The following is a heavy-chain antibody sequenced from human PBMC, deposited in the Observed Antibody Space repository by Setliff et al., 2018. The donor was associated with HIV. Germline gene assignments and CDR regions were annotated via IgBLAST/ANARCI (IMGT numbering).Heavy chain of an antibody. Sequence: PSETLSLTCTVSGDSISNYYWSWVRQPPGKGLEWIGYIYTTGSTNYNPSLKSRVTMSVDTSKNQFSLKLRSVTAADTAVYYCAKVRVDIGRAFDIWGQGTMVTVSS. CDR2: IYTTGST. D-gene: IGHD5-12*01. V-gene: IGHV4-4*09. CDR3: AKVRVDIGRAFDI. CDR1: GDSISNYY. J-gene: IGHJ3*02.